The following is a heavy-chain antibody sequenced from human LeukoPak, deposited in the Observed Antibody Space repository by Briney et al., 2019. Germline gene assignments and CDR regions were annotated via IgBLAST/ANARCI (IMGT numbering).Heavy chain of an antibody. CDR3: ARGGNSNFDHYGLDV. D-gene: IGHD3-16*01. CDR1: GGSISNYY. Sequence: SETLSLTCSVSGGSISNYYWSWIRQLPGKGLEWIGYIYYSGSTNYNPSLKSRVTMSVDTSKNQFSLKLSSVTAADTAVYYCARGGNSNFDHYGLDVWGQGTMVTVSS. J-gene: IGHJ6*02. CDR2: IYYSGST. V-gene: IGHV4-59*01.